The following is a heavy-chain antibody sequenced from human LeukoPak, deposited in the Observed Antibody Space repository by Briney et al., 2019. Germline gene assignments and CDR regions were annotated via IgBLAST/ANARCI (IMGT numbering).Heavy chain of an antibody. CDR2: ISSSGSTI. V-gene: IGHV3-48*03. J-gene: IGHJ4*02. Sequence: GGSLRLSCAASGFTFSSYEMNWVRQAPGKGLEWVSYISSSGSTIYYADSVKGRFTISRDNAKNSLYLQMNSLRAEDTAVYYCARDALGRSYYDSSGYLRFDYWGQGTLVTVSS. CDR1: GFTFSSYE. D-gene: IGHD3-22*01. CDR3: ARDALGRSYYDSSGYLRFDY.